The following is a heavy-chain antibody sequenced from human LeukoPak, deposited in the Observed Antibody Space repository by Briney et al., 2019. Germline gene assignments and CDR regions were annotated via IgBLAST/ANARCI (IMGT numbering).Heavy chain of an antibody. D-gene: IGHD1-14*01. CDR1: GGSTSSHY. Sequence: PSETLSLTCTVSGGSTSSHYWSWIRQPPGKGLEWIGYIYYSGSTNYDPSLKSRVTISVDTSKNQFSLKLSSVTAADTAVYYCATSGQNNPYYYAMDVWGQGTTVTVSS. J-gene: IGHJ6*02. CDR2: IYYSGST. CDR3: ATSGQNNPYYYAMDV. V-gene: IGHV4-59*11.